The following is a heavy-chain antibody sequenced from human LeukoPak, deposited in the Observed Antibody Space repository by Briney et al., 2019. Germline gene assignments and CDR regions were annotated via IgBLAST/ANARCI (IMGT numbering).Heavy chain of an antibody. V-gene: IGHV1-46*01. Sequence: ASVKVSCKSSGFTFTNYLLHWVRQAPGQGLEWVGRIAPSVDTTNYAQKFRNRVTMTRDTSTSTVYMELRSLRSEDTAVYSCVREEPGGYFDYWGQGTLVTVSS. D-gene: IGHD2-8*02. CDR2: IAPSVDTT. J-gene: IGHJ4*02. CDR3: VREEPGGYFDY. CDR1: GFTFTNYL.